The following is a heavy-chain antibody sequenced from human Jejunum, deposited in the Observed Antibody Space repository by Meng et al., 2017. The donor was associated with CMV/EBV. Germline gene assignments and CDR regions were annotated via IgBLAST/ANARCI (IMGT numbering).Heavy chain of an antibody. CDR1: GFTVTSNF. CDR2: IYGGGGT. D-gene: IGHD6-6*01. Sequence: EVQLVESGGDLVQPGGSLRVSCAVSGFTVTSNFMSWVRQAPGKGLEWVSVIYGGGGTDYADSVKGRFTISRDNSKNTLYLQMNSLRVEDTAVYYCASPPPIGAALDYWGQGTLVTVSS. CDR3: ASPPPIGAALDY. J-gene: IGHJ4*02. V-gene: IGHV3-66*01.